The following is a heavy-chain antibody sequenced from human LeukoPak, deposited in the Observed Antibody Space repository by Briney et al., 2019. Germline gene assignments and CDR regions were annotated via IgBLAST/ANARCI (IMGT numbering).Heavy chain of an antibody. J-gene: IGHJ3*02. CDR2: IRYDGSNK. Sequence: GGSLRLSCAASGFTFSSYGIHWVRQAPGTGLEWVAFIRYDGSNKYYADSVKGRFTISRDNSKNTLFLQMNSLRAEDTAVYYCARAKYYYDSSGYHTDAFDIWGQGTMVTVSS. V-gene: IGHV3-30*02. CDR1: GFTFSSYG. CDR3: ARAKYYYDSSGYHTDAFDI. D-gene: IGHD3-22*01.